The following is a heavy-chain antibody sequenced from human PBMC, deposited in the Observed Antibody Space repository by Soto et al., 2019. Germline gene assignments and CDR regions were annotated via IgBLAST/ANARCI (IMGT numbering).Heavy chain of an antibody. V-gene: IGHV4-61*08. CDR1: GAALSSGGYF. J-gene: IGHJ5*02. D-gene: IGHD2-2*01. CDR2: IYYSGGT. Sequence: SETLSLTCTVSGAALSSGGYFYTWVRQPPGKGLEWLGYIYYSGGTNYNPSLKSRVTISLDKSKSQYSLRLSSVTAADTAVYYCTRHQSDDNYFDTWGQGTLVTVSS. CDR3: TRHQSDDNYFDT.